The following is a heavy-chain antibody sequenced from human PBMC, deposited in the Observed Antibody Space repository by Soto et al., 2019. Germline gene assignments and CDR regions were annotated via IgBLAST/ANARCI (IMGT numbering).Heavy chain of an antibody. CDR3: ARGQQVSTIRGVQGFDY. CDR2: LYSGGTS. V-gene: IGHV3-53*02. Sequence: EVQLVETGGGLIQPGVSLRLSCAASGFSISSYYMTWVRQAPGKGLEWVSLLYSGGTSYYADSVKGRFTISRDNSKNTLFLQMNRLKTEDTAVYYCARGQQVSTIRGVQGFDYWGQGTLVTVSS. CDR1: GFSISSYY. J-gene: IGHJ4*02. D-gene: IGHD3-10*01.